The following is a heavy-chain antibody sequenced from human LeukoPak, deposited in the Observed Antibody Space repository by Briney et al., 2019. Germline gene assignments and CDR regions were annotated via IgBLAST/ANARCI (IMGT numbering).Heavy chain of an antibody. D-gene: IGHD5-12*01. CDR1: GFTFSSYS. CDR2: ISSSSSTI. J-gene: IGHJ4*02. V-gene: IGHV3-48*01. CDR3: ARDPDIVATSKGY. Sequence: GGSLRLSCAASGFTFSSYSMNWVRQAPGKGLEWVSYISSSSSTIYYADSVKGRFTISRDNAKNSLYLQMNSLRAEDTAVYYCARDPDIVATSKGYWGQGTLVTVSS.